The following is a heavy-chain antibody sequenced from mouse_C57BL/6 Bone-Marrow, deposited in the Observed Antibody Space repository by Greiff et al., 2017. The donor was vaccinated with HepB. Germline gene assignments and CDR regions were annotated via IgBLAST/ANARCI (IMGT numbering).Heavy chain of an antibody. J-gene: IGHJ2*01. CDR2: INPSSGYT. Sequence: QVQLQQSGAELARPGASVKMSCKASGYTFTSYTMHWVKQRPGQGLEWIGYINPSSGYTKYNQKFKDKATLTADKSSSTAYMQLSSLTSEDSAVYYCARVGNYYGSSYDYFGYGGQGTTLTVSA. CDR1: GYTFTSYT. CDR3: ARVGNYYGSSYDYFGY. D-gene: IGHD1-1*01. V-gene: IGHV1-4*01.